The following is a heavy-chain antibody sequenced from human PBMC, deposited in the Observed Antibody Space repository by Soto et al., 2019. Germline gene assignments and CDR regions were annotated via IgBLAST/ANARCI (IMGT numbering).Heavy chain of an antibody. D-gene: IGHD3-16*01. Sequence: EVQLVESGGGLVKPGGSLRRSCAASGFTLSSYSMNWVRQAPGKGLEWVSSISRGGSYIYYEDSGKARFTSSTDNAKNSLYLQMNSLRAEDTALYDCARDWGGEGTFDYWGQGTLVTVSS. CDR2: ISRGGSYI. CDR3: ARDWGGEGTFDY. CDR1: GFTLSSYS. V-gene: IGHV3-21*01. J-gene: IGHJ4*02.